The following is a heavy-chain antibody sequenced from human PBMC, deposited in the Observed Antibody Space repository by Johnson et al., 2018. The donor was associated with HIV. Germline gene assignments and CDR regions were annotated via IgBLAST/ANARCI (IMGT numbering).Heavy chain of an antibody. V-gene: IGHV3-9*01. CDR2: ISWHSGSI. D-gene: IGHD6-19*01. CDR1: GFTFDDYA. Sequence: VQLVESGGGLVQPGRSLRLSCAASGFTFDDYAMHWVRQAPGKGLEWVSGISWHSGSIGYADSVKGRFPISRDNAKNSLDLQMNSLRAEDTALYYCAKGEAVAGTFDAFDIWGQGTMVTVSS. J-gene: IGHJ3*02. CDR3: AKGEAVAGTFDAFDI.